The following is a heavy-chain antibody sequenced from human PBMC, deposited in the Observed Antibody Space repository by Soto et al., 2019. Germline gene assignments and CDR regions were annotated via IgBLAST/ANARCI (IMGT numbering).Heavy chain of an antibody. D-gene: IGHD2-2*02. CDR1: GGSISGYY. V-gene: IGHV4-4*07. Sequence: PSETLSLTCTISGGSISGYYWSWIRQPAGKGLEWIGHISSTGSTNVNPSLKSRVTMLGDTSKKQFSLKLSAVTAADTAVYYCAKGGAGCTSTSCYTSGWLDPWGQGTLVTV. CDR2: ISSTGST. J-gene: IGHJ5*02. CDR3: AKGGAGCTSTSCYTSGWLDP.